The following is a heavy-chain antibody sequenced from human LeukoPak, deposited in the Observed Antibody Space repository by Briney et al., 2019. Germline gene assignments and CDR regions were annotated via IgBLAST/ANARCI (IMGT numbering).Heavy chain of an antibody. CDR2: INWNGGST. CDR3: ARAPGGVYGMYV. J-gene: IGHJ6*02. Sequence: PGGSLRLSCAASGFTFDDYGMSWVRQAPGKGLEWVSGINWNGGSTGYADSVKGRFTISRDNAKNSLYLQMNSLRAEDTALYHCARAPGGVYGMYVWGQGTTGTVSS. V-gene: IGHV3-20*01. CDR1: GFTFDDYG. D-gene: IGHD3-16*01.